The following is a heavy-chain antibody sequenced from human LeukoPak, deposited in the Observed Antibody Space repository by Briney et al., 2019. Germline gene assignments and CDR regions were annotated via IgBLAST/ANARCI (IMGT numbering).Heavy chain of an antibody. CDR2: INPSGGST. V-gene: IGHV1-46*01. Sequence: GASVKVSCKASGGTFSSYAISWVRQAPGQGLEWMGIINPSGGSTSYAQKFQGRVTMTRDTSTSTVYMELSSLRSEDTAVYYCARDNSRELTFDYWGQGTLVTVSS. J-gene: IGHJ4*02. CDR1: GGTFSSYA. CDR3: ARDNSRELTFDY. D-gene: IGHD1-26*01.